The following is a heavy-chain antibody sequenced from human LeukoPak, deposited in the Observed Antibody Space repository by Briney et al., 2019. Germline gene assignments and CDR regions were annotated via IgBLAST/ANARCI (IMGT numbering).Heavy chain of an antibody. V-gene: IGHV1-2*02. J-gene: IGHJ4*02. CDR3: ARDSSYSYGYPPTFDY. D-gene: IGHD5-18*01. Sequence: PGASVKVSCKASGYTFTGYDMHWVRQAPGQGLEWMGWINANSGGTNYAQKVQGRVTMTRDTSISTAYMELSRLRSDDTGVYYCARDSSYSYGYPPTFDYWGQGTLVTVSS. CDR2: INANSGGT. CDR1: GYTFTGYD.